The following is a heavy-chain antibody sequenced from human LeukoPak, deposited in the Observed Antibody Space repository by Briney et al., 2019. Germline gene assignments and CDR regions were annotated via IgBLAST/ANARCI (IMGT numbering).Heavy chain of an antibody. V-gene: IGHV4-59*01. CDR1: GIPLSNYY. D-gene: IGHD3-10*01. Sequence: SETLSLTCSVSGIPLSNYYWNWIRQSPGKGLEWLGYIYYSGSTDYNPSLKSRVTMSIDMSKRQFSLELSSVTAADTAVYYCARGGVVGTMLRGINWFDPWGPGTQVAVSS. CDR3: ARGGVVGTMLRGINWFDP. J-gene: IGHJ5*02. CDR2: IYYSGST.